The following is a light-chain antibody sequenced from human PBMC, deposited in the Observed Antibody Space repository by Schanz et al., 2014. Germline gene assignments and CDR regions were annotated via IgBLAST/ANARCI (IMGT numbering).Light chain of an antibody. CDR1: NSNIGNNY. J-gene: IGLJ3*02. CDR2: DNN. V-gene: IGLV1-51*01. CDR3: AAWDDSLSGRV. Sequence: QSVLTQPPSVSAAPGQKVTISCSGSNSNIGNNYVSWYQQLPGTAPKLLIYDNNKRPSGIPDRFSGSKSGTSATLGISGLRSEDEADYCCAAWDDSLSGRVFGGGTKLTVL.